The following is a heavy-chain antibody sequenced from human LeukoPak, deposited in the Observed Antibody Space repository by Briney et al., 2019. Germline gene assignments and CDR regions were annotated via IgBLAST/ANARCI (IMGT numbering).Heavy chain of an antibody. D-gene: IGHD3-3*01. CDR3: ARDLDGSGYYLDY. CDR1: GGSISSGGYY. V-gene: IGHV4-31*03. Sequence: SETLSLTCTVSGGSISSGGYYWSWIRQHPGKGLEWIGYIYYSGSTYYNPSLKSRVTISEDTSKNQFTLKLSSVTAADTAVYYCARDLDGSGYYLDYWGQGTLVTVSS. CDR2: IYYSGST. J-gene: IGHJ4*02.